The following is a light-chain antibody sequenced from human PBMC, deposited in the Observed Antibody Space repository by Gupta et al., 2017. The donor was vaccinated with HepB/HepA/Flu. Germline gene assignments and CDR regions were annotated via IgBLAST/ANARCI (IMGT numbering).Light chain of an antibody. Sequence: QSALTQPASVSGSPGQSITITCTGTSSDVGSYNLVSWYQQHTGKAPKLMIYAVSKRPSGVSNRFSGSKSGNTASLTISGLQAEDEADYYCCSYAGSSTYVFGTGTKFTVL. CDR3: CSYAGSSTYV. V-gene: IGLV2-23*02. CDR1: SSDVGSYNL. CDR2: AVS. J-gene: IGLJ1*01.